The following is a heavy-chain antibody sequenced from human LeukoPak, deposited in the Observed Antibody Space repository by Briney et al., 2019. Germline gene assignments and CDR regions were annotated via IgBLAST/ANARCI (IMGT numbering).Heavy chain of an antibody. CDR2: IYPGDSDT. CDR1: GYRFTSYW. V-gene: IGHV5-51*01. D-gene: IGHD2-15*01. Sequence: GESLKISCKGSGYRFTSYWIGWVRQMPGKGLEWMGIIYPGDSDTRYSPSLQGQVTISADKSISTAYLQWSSLKASDTAMYYCARQPARTYCSGGSCGYNWFDPWGQGTLVTVSS. J-gene: IGHJ5*02. CDR3: ARQPARTYCSGGSCGYNWFDP.